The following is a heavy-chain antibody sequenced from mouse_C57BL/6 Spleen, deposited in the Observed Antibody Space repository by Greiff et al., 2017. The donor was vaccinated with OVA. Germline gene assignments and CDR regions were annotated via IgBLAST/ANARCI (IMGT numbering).Heavy chain of an antibody. CDR2: IRSKSNNYAT. D-gene: IGHD2-5*01. V-gene: IGHV10-1*01. CDR3: VSDSNSDFDD. Sequence: EVQLVESGGGLVQPKGSLKLSCAASGFSFNTYAMNWVRQAPGKGLEWVARIRSKSNNYATYYADSVKDRFTISRDDSESMLYLQMNNLKTEDTAMYYCVSDSNSDFDDWGQGTTLTVAS. J-gene: IGHJ2*01. CDR1: GFSFNTYA.